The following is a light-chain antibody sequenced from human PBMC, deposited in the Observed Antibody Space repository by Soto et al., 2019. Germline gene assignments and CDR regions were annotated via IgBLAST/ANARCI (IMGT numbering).Light chain of an antibody. V-gene: IGKV1-39*01. CDR2: AAS. CDR3: QQSFSTPPT. CDR1: QSISSF. J-gene: IGKJ1*01. Sequence: DIQMTRSPSSLSASVGDRVTITCRASQSISSFLTWYQQKAGKAPKLLIYAASSLQSGVPSRFSGSGSGTDFTLTISSLQPEDFASYYCQQSFSTPPTFGQGTKVDIK.